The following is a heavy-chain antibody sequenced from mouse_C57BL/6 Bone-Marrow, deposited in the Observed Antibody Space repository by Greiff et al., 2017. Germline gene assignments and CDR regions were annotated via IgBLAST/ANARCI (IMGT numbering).Heavy chain of an antibody. V-gene: IGHV1-83*01. Sequence: VQLQQSGPELVKPGASVKMSCKASGYTFTDYYMNWVKQKPGKGLEWIGEIYPGSGNTYYNEKFKGKATLTVDTSSSTAYMQLSSLTSEDSAVYFCASYYDYDAGFAYWGQGTLVTVSA. J-gene: IGHJ3*01. D-gene: IGHD2-4*01. CDR3: SYYDYDAGFAY. CDR2: YPGSGNTY. CDR1: YTFTDYYM.